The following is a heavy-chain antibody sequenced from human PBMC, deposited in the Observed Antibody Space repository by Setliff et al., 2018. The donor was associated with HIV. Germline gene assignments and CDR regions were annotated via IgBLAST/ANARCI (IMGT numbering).Heavy chain of an antibody. D-gene: IGHD3-16*01. Sequence: SETLSLTCAVSGYSITSGYSWGWIRQSPGKGLEWIGNAYHSGRTYYNPSLKSRVAMSIDTSKNQFSLRLNSVIAADTAMYYCVHSLLGAPMVDYWGQGTLVTVSS. CDR3: VHSLLGAPMVDY. V-gene: IGHV4-38-2*01. J-gene: IGHJ4*02. CDR2: AYHSGRT. CDR1: GYSITSGYS.